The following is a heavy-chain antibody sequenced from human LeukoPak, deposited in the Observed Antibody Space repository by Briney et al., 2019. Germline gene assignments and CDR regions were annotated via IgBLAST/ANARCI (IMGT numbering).Heavy chain of an antibody. V-gene: IGHV1-2*02. CDR1: GYTFTGYY. J-gene: IGHJ3*02. D-gene: IGHD3-10*01. Sequence: ASVKVSCKASGYTFTGYYMHWVRQAPGQGLEWMGWINPNSGGTNYAQKLQGRVTMTTDTSTSTAYMELRSLRSDDTAVYYCARESNYYGPPPPYDAFDIWGQGTMVTVSS. CDR3: ARESNYYGPPPPYDAFDI. CDR2: INPNSGGT.